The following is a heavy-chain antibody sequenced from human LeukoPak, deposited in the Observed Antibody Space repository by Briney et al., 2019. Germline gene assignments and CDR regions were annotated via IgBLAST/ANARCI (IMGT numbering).Heavy chain of an antibody. CDR2: ISGSGGST. CDR1: GFTFSSYA. Sequence: GGSLRLSCAASGFTFSSYAMSWVRQAPGKGLEWVSAISGSGGSTYYADSVKGRFTISRDNSKNTLYLQMNSLRAEDTAVYYCVRDGYYGHDSFDIWGQGTMVTVSS. D-gene: IGHD3-10*01. J-gene: IGHJ3*02. V-gene: IGHV3-23*01. CDR3: VRDGYYGHDSFDI.